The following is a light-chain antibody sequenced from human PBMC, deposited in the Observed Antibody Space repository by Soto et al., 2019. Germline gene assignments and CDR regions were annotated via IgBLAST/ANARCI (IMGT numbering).Light chain of an antibody. V-gene: IGLV2-14*01. CDR1: SSDVGGYIY. CDR2: EVS. CDR3: SSFTSINTWV. Sequence: QSALTQPASVSGSPGQSITISCTGTSSDVGGYIYVSWYQQHPGKAPKLMIYEVSNRPSRVSNRFSGSKSGNTASLTISGLQAEDEADYYCSSFTSINTWVFGGGTKLTVL. J-gene: IGLJ3*02.